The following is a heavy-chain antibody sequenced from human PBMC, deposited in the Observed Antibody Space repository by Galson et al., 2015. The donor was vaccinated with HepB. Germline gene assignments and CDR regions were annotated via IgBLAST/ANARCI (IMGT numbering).Heavy chain of an antibody. CDR1: GFTFSSYA. CDR2: ISSSGSAI. CDR3: AREYGVWSYGYFDY. Sequence: LRLSCAASGFTFSSYAMHWVRQAPGKGLEWVSYISSSGSAIHYADSVKGRFTISRDNAKNSLYLQMNSLRPEDTAVYYCAREYGVWSYGYFDYWGQGNLVTVSS. J-gene: IGHJ4*02. D-gene: IGHD2-8*01. V-gene: IGHV3-48*03.